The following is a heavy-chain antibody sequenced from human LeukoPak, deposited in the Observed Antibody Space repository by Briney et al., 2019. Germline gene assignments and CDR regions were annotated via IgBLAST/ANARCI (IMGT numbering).Heavy chain of an antibody. V-gene: IGHV3-7*01. J-gene: IGHJ4*02. CDR3: ARDNLPTTVTNVYDFCIDY. Sequence: GGSLRLSCAASGFTFSSYWMSWVRQAPGKGLEWVANIKQDGSEKYYVDSVKGRFTISRDNAKNSLYLQMNSLRAEDTAVYYCARDNLPTTVTNVYDFCIDYWGQGTLVTVSS. CDR2: IKQDGSEK. D-gene: IGHD4-17*01. CDR1: GFTFSSYW.